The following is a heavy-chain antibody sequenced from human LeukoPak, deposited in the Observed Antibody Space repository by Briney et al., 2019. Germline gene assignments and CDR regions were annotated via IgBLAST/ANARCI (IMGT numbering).Heavy chain of an antibody. CDR2: ISGSGGST. V-gene: IGHV3-23*01. D-gene: IGHD3-3*01. CDR1: GFTFSSYA. CDR3: AKVWSVLTPFDY. J-gene: IGHJ4*02. Sequence: KAGGSLRLSCAASGFTFSSYAMSWVRQAPGKGLEWVSAISGSGGSTYYADSVKGLFTISRDNSKNTLYLQMNSLRAEDTAVYYCAKVWSVLTPFDYWGQGTLVTVSS.